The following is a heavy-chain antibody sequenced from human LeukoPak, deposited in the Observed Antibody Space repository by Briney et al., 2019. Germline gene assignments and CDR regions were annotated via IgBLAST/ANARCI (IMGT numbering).Heavy chain of an antibody. CDR2: IYYSGST. V-gene: IGHV4-59*01. CDR3: ARNRGYSSGWYSYYFDY. Sequence: SETLSLTCTVSGGSISSYYWSWIRQPPGKGLEWIGYIYYSGSTNYNPSLKSRVTISVDTSKNQFSLKLSSVTAVDTAVYYCARNRGYSSGWYSYYFDYWGQGTLVTVSS. D-gene: IGHD6-19*01. CDR1: GGSISSYY. J-gene: IGHJ4*02.